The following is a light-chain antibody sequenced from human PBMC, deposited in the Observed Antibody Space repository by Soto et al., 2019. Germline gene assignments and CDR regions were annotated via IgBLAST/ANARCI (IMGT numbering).Light chain of an antibody. Sequence: DIQMTQSPSTLSASVGDRVTITCRASQNIGRWLAWFQQKPGQAPKLLVYDVSNLQSGVPSRFSGRGSGTEFTLTISSLQPDDFATYYCQQFNSYSPCTFGQGPKLEI. V-gene: IGKV1-5*01. CDR2: DVS. CDR1: QNIGRW. J-gene: IGKJ2*02. CDR3: QQFNSYSPCT.